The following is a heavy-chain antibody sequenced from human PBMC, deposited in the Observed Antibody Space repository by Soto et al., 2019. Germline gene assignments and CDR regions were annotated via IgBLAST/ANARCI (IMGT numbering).Heavy chain of an antibody. CDR1: GFTFSSYW. Sequence: LRLSCAASGFTFSSYWMSWVRQAPGKGLEWVANIKQDGSEKYYVDSVKGRFTISRDNAKNSLYLQMNSLRAEDTAVYYCARDTAAGDYGMDVWGQGTTVTVSS. D-gene: IGHD6-13*01. J-gene: IGHJ6*02. V-gene: IGHV3-7*03. CDR3: ARDTAAGDYGMDV. CDR2: IKQDGSEK.